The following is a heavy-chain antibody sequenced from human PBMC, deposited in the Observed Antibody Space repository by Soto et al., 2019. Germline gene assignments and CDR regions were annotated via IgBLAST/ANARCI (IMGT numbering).Heavy chain of an antibody. CDR2: INPSGGST. CDR3: ARDVLEIAARPDGSLYYFDY. V-gene: IGHV1-46*01. J-gene: IGHJ4*02. D-gene: IGHD6-6*01. Sequence: ASVKVSCKASGYTFTSYYMHWVRQAPGQGLEWMGIINPSGGSTSYAQKFQGRVTMTRDTSTSTVYMELSSLRSEDTAVYYCARDVLEIAARPDGSLYYFDYWGQGTLVTVSS. CDR1: GYTFTSYY.